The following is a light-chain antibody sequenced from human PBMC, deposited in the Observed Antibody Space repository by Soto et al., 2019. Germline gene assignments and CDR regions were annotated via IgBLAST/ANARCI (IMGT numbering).Light chain of an antibody. CDR3: CSYTDIALDVV. V-gene: IGLV2-14*01. J-gene: IGLJ2*01. CDR1: SSDIGDYDY. CDR2: DVT. Sequence: QSALTQPASVSGSPGQSITISCTGTSSDIGDYDYVSWYQHLPGKAPKLLIFDVTHRPSGVSDRFSGSKSGNTASLAISGVRPEDEADYYCCSYTDIALDVVFGGGTKVPS.